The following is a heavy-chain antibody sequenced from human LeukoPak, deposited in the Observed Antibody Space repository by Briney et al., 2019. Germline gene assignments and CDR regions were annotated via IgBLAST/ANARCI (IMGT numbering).Heavy chain of an antibody. V-gene: IGHV4-38-2*02. Sequence: SETLSLTCTVSGYSISSGYYWGWIRQPPGKGLEWIGSIYHSGSTYYNPSLKSRVTISVDTSKNQFSLKLSSVTAADTAVYYCARDPYDILTGYYLNWFDPWGQGTLVTVSS. J-gene: IGHJ5*02. D-gene: IGHD3-9*01. CDR1: GYSISSGYY. CDR3: ARDPYDILTGYYLNWFDP. CDR2: IYHSGST.